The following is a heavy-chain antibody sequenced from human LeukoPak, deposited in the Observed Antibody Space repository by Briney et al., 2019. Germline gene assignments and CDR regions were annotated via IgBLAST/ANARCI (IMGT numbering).Heavy chain of an antibody. CDR1: GFTVSGSY. CDR2: FYSSDI. CDR3: ARETIFGVVMIYYYYGMDV. D-gene: IGHD3-3*01. V-gene: IGHV3-66*01. J-gene: IGHJ6*02. Sequence: GGSLRLSCAASGFTVSGSYMSWVRQAAGKGLEWVSIFYSSDIYYASSVKGRFTISRDSSKNSLYLQMNSLRAEDTAVYYCARETIFGVVMIYYYYGMDVWGQGTTVTVSS.